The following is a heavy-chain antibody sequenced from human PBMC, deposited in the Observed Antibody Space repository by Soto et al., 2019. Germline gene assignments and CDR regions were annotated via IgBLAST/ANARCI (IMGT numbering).Heavy chain of an antibody. CDR2: IYYSGST. V-gene: IGHV4-39*01. CDR1: GGSISSSSYY. CDR3: ASEGYYGSGSYNSEDSYYYYGMVV. J-gene: IGHJ6*02. D-gene: IGHD3-10*01. Sequence: SETLSLTCTVSGGSISSSSYYWGWIRQPPGKGLEWIGSIYYSGSTYYNPSLKSRVTISVDTSKNQFSLKLSSVTAADTAVYYCASEGYYGSGSYNSEDSYYYYGMVVWGQGTTVTVSS.